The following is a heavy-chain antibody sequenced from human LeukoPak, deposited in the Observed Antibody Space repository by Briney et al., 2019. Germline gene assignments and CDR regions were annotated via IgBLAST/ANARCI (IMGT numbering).Heavy chain of an antibody. J-gene: IGHJ6*03. CDR2: IYTSGST. CDR1: GGSISSGSYY. V-gene: IGHV4-61*10. CDR3: ARQGTTRTKYYYYYMDV. Sequence: SETLSLTCTVSGGSISSGSYYWSWIRQPAGKGLEWIGCIYTSGSTNYNPSLKSRVTISVDTSKNQFSLKLSSVTAADTAVYYCARQGTTRTKYYYYYMDVWGKGTTVTVSS. D-gene: IGHD1-1*01.